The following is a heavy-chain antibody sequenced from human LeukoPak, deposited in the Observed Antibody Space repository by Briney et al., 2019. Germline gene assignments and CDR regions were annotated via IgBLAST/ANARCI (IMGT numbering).Heavy chain of an antibody. V-gene: IGHV1-2*02. J-gene: IGHJ5*02. CDR1: GYTFTGYY. CDR3: ARAALRYQLRYNWFDP. Sequence: ASVKVSCKASGYTFTGYYMHWVRQAPGQGLEWMGWINPNSGGTNYAQKFQGRVTMTRDTSISTAYMELSRLRSDDTAVYYCARAALRYQLRYNWFDPWGQGTLVTVSS. D-gene: IGHD3-9*01. CDR2: INPNSGGT.